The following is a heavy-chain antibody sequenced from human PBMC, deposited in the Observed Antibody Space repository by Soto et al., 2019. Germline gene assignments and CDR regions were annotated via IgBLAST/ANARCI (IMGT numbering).Heavy chain of an antibody. CDR2: INPNSGGT. CDR1: GYTFTGYY. CDR3: AISTISRHDWFDP. V-gene: IGHV1-2*02. D-gene: IGHD3-3*01. Sequence: ASVKVSCKASGYTFTGYYMHWVRQAPGQGLEWMGWINPNSGGTNYAQKFQGRVTMTRDTSISTAYMELSRLRSDDTAVYYCAISTISRHDWFDPWGQGTLVPVSS. J-gene: IGHJ5*02.